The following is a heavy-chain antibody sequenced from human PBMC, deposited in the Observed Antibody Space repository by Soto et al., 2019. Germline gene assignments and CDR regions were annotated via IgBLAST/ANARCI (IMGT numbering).Heavy chain of an antibody. D-gene: IGHD6-13*01. V-gene: IGHV3-23*01. Sequence: EVQLLESGGGLVQPGGSLRLSCAASGFTFSTYAMSWVRQAPGKGLEWVSGISAGGGTYYADSVKGRFTISRDNSKNTLYLQMNSLIVDDTAVYYCAKIPISSTWLDFDYWGQGTLVTVSS. CDR1: GFTFSTYA. CDR2: ISAGGGT. CDR3: AKIPISSTWLDFDY. J-gene: IGHJ4*02.